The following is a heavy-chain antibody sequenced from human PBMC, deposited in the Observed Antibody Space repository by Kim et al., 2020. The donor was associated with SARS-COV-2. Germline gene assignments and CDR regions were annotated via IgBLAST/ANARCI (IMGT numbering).Heavy chain of an antibody. J-gene: IGHJ4*02. CDR1: GGSVSSGSYY. V-gene: IGHV4-61*03. CDR2: IYYSGST. Sequence: SETLSLTCTVSGGSVSSGSYYWSWLRQPPGKGLEWIGYIYYSGSTNYNPSLQSRVTISVATSQNHFSLKLSSVTAAATAVYSCARDHKSRAGTYWGQG. D-gene: IGHD6-19*01. CDR3: ARDHKSRAGTY.